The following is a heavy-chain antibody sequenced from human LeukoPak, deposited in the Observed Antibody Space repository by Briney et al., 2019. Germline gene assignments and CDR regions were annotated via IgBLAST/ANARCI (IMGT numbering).Heavy chain of an antibody. Sequence: PGGSLRLSRAASGFTFSSYAMSWVRQAPGKGLEWVSAISGSGGSTYYADSVKGRFTISRDISKNTLYLQMNSLRAEDTAVYYCAKDRNIVATIGYYWGQGTLVTVSS. CDR3: AKDRNIVATIGYY. CDR2: ISGSGGST. V-gene: IGHV3-23*01. D-gene: IGHD5-12*01. J-gene: IGHJ4*02. CDR1: GFTFSSYA.